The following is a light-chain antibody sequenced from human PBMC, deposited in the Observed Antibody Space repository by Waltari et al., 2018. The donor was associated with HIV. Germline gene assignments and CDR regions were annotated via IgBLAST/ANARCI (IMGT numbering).Light chain of an antibody. V-gene: IGLV1-51*01. CDR2: DNN. Sequence: QSVLTQPPSVSAAPGQKVTISCSGSSSNIGNNYVSWYQQLPGTAPKLLIYDNNKRPSGIPDRVPGSKSGTSATLGITGLQTGYEADYYCGTWDSSLSGVFGGGTKLTVL. CDR1: SSNIGNNY. CDR3: GTWDSSLSGV. J-gene: IGLJ3*02.